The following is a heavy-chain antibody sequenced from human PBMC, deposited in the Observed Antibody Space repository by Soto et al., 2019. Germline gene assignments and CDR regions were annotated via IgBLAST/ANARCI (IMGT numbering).Heavy chain of an antibody. D-gene: IGHD3-9*01. CDR2: INAGNGNT. CDR1: GYTFTSYA. V-gene: IGHV1-3*01. Sequence: QVQLVQSGAEVKKPGASVKVSCKASGYTFTSYAMHWVRQAPGQRLEWMGWINAGNGNTKYSQKFQGRVTITRDTSASTAYMELGSMRSEDTADYYCARDDGILTGYVSAYYYGMDVCAQRTTVSVSS. CDR3: ARDDGILTGYVSAYYYGMDV. J-gene: IGHJ6*02.